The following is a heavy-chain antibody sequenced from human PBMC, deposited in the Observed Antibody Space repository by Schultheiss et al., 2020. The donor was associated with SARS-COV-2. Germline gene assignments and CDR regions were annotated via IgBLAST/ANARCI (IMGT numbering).Heavy chain of an antibody. J-gene: IGHJ4*02. CDR2: ISYDGSNK. D-gene: IGHD2-15*01. CDR3: ARDRFSCTGSTCYGGFDY. V-gene: IGHV3-30*01. Sequence: GESLKISCAASGFTVSSNYMSWVRQAPGKGLEWVAVISYDGSNKYYADSVKGRFSNSRDNYKNTLYLQMNSLRAEDTAVYYCARDRFSCTGSTCYGGFDYWGQGTLVTVSS. CDR1: GFTVSSNY.